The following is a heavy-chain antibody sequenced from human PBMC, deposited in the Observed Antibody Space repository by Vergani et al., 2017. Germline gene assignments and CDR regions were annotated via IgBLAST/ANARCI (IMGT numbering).Heavy chain of an antibody. Sequence: VQLVQSGAEVKKPGASVKVSCKASGYTFTSYGISWVRQAPGQGLEWMGWISAYNGNTNYAQKLQGRVTMTTDTSTSTAYMELRSLRSDDTAVYYCARNGLRYCDWLLQSHSWFDPGGQGTLVSVSS. CDR2: ISAYNGNT. J-gene: IGHJ5*02. CDR3: ARNGLRYCDWLLQSHSWFDP. V-gene: IGHV1-18*01. CDR1: GYTFTSYG. D-gene: IGHD3-9*01.